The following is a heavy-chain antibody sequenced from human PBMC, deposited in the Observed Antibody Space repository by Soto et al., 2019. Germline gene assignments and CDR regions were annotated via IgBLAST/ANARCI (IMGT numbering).Heavy chain of an antibody. D-gene: IGHD3-3*01. CDR1: GFTFSSYG. J-gene: IGHJ6*02. CDR2: ISYDGSNK. V-gene: IGHV3-30*18. CDR3: AKAFLHTIFALVTSFMDI. Sequence: GGSRRLSCAASGFTFSSYGMHWVGQAPGKGREGGAVISYDGSNKYYADSGKGRFTISIANSKTTLYLQMNSLRAEATAVYYCAKAFLHTIFALVTSFMDIWGQGTTVTVSS.